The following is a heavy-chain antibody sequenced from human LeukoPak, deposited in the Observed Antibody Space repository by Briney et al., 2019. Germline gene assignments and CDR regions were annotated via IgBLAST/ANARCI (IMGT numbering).Heavy chain of an antibody. CDR2: ISYDGSNK. CDR3: ARSLY. CDR1: GFTFSSYA. J-gene: IGHJ4*02. Sequence: GGSLRLSCAASGFTFSSYAMHWVRQAPGKGLEWVAVISYDGSNKYYADSVKGRFTIFRDNSKNTLYLQMNSLRAEDTAVYYCARSLYWGQGTLVTVSS. V-gene: IGHV3-30-3*01.